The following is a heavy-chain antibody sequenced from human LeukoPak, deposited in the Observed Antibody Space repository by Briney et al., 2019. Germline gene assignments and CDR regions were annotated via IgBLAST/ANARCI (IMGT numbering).Heavy chain of an antibody. CDR2: INTNTGNP. Sequence: ASVKVSCKASGYTFTSYAMNWVRQAPGQGLEWMGWINTNTGNPTYAQGFTGRFVFSLDTSVSTAYLQISSLKAEDTAVYYCARGGSITMVRGDRTFDYWDQGTLVTVSS. CDR3: ARGGSITMVRGDRTFDY. J-gene: IGHJ4*02. V-gene: IGHV7-4-1*02. CDR1: GYTFTSYA. D-gene: IGHD3-10*01.